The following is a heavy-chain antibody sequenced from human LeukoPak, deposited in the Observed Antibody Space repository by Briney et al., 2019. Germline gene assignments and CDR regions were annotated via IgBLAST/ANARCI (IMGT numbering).Heavy chain of an antibody. CDR1: GYTFTSYD. CDR2: MNPNSGNT. V-gene: IGHV1-8*01. CDR3: ARAPTSLSSSWFVRADY. Sequence: ASVKVSCKASGYTFTSYDINWVRQATGQGLEWMGWMNPNSGNTGYAQKFQGRVTMTTDTSTSTAYMELRSLRSDDTAVYYCARAPTSLSSSWFVRADYWGQGTLVTVSS. D-gene: IGHD6-13*01. J-gene: IGHJ4*02.